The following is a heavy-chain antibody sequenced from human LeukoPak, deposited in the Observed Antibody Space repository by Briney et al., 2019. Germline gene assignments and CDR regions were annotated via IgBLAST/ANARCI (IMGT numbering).Heavy chain of an antibody. CDR1: GFTFSSYS. J-gene: IGHJ4*02. CDR2: ISSSSSTI. V-gene: IGHV3-48*01. D-gene: IGHD3-10*01. CDR3: ARGGVDYYGSGTYYLMYYFDY. Sequence: GGSLRLSCAASGFTFSSYSMNWVRQAPGKGLEWVSYISSSSSTIYYADSVKGRFTISRDDPHNTLYLQMNSLRAEDTAVYFCARGGVDYYGSGTYYLMYYFDYWGKGALVTVSS.